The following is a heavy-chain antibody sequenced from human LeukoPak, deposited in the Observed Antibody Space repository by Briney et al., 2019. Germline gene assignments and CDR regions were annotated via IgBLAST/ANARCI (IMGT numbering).Heavy chain of an antibody. V-gene: IGHV3-23*01. J-gene: IGHJ6*03. CDR2: VSDNGSGI. CDR1: GFTFSSYA. Sequence: PGGSLRLSCAGSGFTFSSYAMSWVRQAPGKGLEWVSVVSDNGSGIYYADSVKGRFTISRDNSKNTLYLQMNSLRAEDTAVYYCAKDLFYYYYMDVWGKGTTVTVSS. CDR3: AKDLFYYYYMDV.